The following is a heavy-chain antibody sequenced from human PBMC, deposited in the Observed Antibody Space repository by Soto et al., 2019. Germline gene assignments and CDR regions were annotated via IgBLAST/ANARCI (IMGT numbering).Heavy chain of an antibody. D-gene: IGHD3-9*01. J-gene: IGHJ4*02. CDR2: LNHSGST. CDR1: GGSFSGYY. V-gene: IGHV4-34*01. Sequence: SETLSLTCAVYGGSFSGYYWSWIRQPPGKGLEWIGELNHSGSTNYNPSLKSRVTISVDTSKNQFSLKLSSVTAADTAVYYCARGAILTGSLDWGQGTLVTVSS. CDR3: ARGAILTGSLD.